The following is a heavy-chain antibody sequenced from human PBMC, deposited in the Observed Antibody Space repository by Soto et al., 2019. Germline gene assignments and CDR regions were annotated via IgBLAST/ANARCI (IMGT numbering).Heavy chain of an antibody. CDR1: GFTFSGSA. Sequence: GASVKVSCKTSGFTFSGSAVQWVRQIRGQGLEWIGWIVVGSGKAKYAPKFQQRVTISRDKSTNTAYLEVNSLRHGDTAIYYCTVDTYGPDYWGQGTLVTAPQ. D-gene: IGHD2-8*01. J-gene: IGHJ4*02. CDR2: IVVGSGKA. CDR3: TVDTYGPDY. V-gene: IGHV1-58*01.